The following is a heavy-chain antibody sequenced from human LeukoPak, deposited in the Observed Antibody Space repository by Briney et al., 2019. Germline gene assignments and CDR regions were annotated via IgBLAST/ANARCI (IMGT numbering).Heavy chain of an antibody. CDR3: ARVRYDFWSGSIDY. Sequence: GGSLRLSCAASGFTVSSNYMSWVRQAPGKGLEWVSVIYSGGSTYYADSVKGRFTISRDNSKNTLYLQMNSLRAEDTAVYYCARVRYDFWSGSIDYWGQGTLVTVSS. V-gene: IGHV3-66*01. J-gene: IGHJ4*02. D-gene: IGHD3-3*01. CDR1: GFTVSSNY. CDR2: IYSGGST.